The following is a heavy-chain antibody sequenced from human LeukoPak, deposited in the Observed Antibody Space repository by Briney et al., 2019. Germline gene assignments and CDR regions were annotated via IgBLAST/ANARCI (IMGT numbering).Heavy chain of an antibody. CDR2: IYSGDNS. V-gene: IGHV3-53*01. D-gene: IGHD1-26*01. CDR1: GFSVGTNY. CDR3: ARDLGYGGYVDY. J-gene: IGHJ4*02. Sequence: GGSLRLSCVPSGFSVGTNYMTWVRQAPGKGLEWVSVIYSGDNSYYADSVKGRFTISRDTPKNTLYLQMNSLRAEDTAVYYCARDLGYGGYVDYWGQGTLVTVSS.